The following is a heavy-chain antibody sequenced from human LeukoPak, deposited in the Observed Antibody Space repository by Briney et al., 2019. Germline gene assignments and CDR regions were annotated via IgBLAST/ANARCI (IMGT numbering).Heavy chain of an antibody. Sequence: SETLSLTCTVSGGSVNSYYWTWIRQPPGKGLEWIGSIHHSGSTYYNPSLKSRVTISVDTSKSQFSLNLSSVTAADTAVYFCARRYNWNYYWGQGTRVTVSS. CDR1: GGSVNSYY. CDR3: ARRYNWNYY. CDR2: IHHSGST. V-gene: IGHV4-39*01. J-gene: IGHJ4*01. D-gene: IGHD1-7*01.